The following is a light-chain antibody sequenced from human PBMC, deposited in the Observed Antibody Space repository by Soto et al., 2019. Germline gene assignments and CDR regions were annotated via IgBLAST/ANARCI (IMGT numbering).Light chain of an antibody. J-gene: IGLJ1*01. Sequence: QSALTQPASVSGSLGQSTTISCIGSSDNIVSYNLVSWYQQKPGKAPKIIIFEGSKRPSGVSNRFSGSRSGNTASLTISGLQAEDEADYYCCSFAGTGTQYVFGTGTKVTVL. CDR1: SDNIVSYNL. V-gene: IGLV2-23*01. CDR2: EGS. CDR3: CSFAGTGTQYV.